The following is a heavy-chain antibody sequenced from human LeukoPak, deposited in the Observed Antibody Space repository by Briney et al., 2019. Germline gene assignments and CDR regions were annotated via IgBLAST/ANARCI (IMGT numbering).Heavy chain of an antibody. V-gene: IGHV4-34*01. CDR3: ARDGADYYDSSGWPYYYYYYMDV. Sequence: SETLSLTCGVYGGSLSGYFWSWIRRPPGKGLEWIGEINDSGRTNYNPPLKSRVTISVDTSKNQLSLKLSSVTAADTAVYYCARDGADYYDSSGWPYYYYYYMDVWGKGTTVTVSS. CDR1: GGSLSGYF. J-gene: IGHJ6*03. D-gene: IGHD3-22*01. CDR2: INDSGRT.